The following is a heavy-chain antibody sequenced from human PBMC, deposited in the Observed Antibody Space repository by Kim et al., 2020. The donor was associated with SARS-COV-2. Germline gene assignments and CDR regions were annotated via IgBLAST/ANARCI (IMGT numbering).Heavy chain of an antibody. D-gene: IGHD3-10*01. J-gene: IGHJ5*02. Sequence: SETLSLTCTVSGGSISSYYWSWIRQPPGKGLEWIGYIYYSGSTNYNPSLKSRVTISVDTSKNQFSLKLSSVTAADTAVYYCAREVSSGSYYNGWFDPWG. CDR2: IYYSGST. CDR3: AREVSSGSYYNGWFDP. V-gene: IGHV4-59*13. CDR1: GGSISSYY.